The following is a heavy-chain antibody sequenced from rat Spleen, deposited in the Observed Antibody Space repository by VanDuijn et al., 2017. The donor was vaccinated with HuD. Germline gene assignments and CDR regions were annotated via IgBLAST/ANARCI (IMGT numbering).Heavy chain of an antibody. Sequence: QVQLKESGPGLVQPSQTLSLTCTVSGFSLSSNGVSWVRQPPGKGLEWMGVMRSDGDTSYNSALKSRLSISRDTSKSQVFLKMNSPQTEDTATYYCVRDRYNWYFDFWGPGIMVTVSS. J-gene: IGHJ1*01. CDR2: MRSDGDT. CDR1: GFSLSSNG. CDR3: VRDRYNWYFDF. V-gene: IGHV2-32*01.